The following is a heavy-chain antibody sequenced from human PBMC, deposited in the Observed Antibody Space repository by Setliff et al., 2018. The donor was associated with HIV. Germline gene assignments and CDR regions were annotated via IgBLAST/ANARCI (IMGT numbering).Heavy chain of an antibody. Sequence: PGGSLRLSCAASGFALSTYDMHWVRQAPGKGLVWVSRLSRDGTYTHYADSVKGRFTISRDTAKNTLFLQLNRLRAEDTAVYYCAANIMGLTPDDYWGQGTQVTVSS. D-gene: IGHD1-26*01. J-gene: IGHJ4*02. CDR2: LSRDGTYT. CDR1: GFALSTYD. CDR3: AANIMGLTPDDY. V-gene: IGHV3-74*01.